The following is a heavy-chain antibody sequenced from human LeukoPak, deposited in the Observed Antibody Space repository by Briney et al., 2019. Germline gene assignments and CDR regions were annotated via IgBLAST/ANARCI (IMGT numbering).Heavy chain of an antibody. V-gene: IGHV3-23*01. CDR2: ISGSGGDT. D-gene: IGHD2-15*01. J-gene: IGHJ5*02. CDR1: AFTFNNFA. CDR3: ARGVAVSGPWFDP. Sequence: GGYLRLSCAASAFTFNNFAMNWVRQGPGMGLEWVSTISGSGGDTYYASSVKGRFTISRDNSKNTLYLRMNSLRDEDTAVYYCARGVAVSGPWFDPWGQGTLVIVSS.